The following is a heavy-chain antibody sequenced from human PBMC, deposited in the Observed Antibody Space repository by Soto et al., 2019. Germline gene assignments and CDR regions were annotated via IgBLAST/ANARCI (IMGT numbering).Heavy chain of an antibody. J-gene: IGHJ6*02. CDR3: ICDGMEV. CDR2: IKSKTDGGTT. Sequence: EVQLVESGGGLVKPGGSLRLSCAASGFTFSNAWMSWVRQAPGKGLEWVRRIKSKTDGGTTDYAAPVKGRFTISSDGSKNTLYLHMNSLKPEAAAVDDCICDGMEVCGQRTTVTV. V-gene: IGHV3-15*01. CDR1: GFTFSNAW.